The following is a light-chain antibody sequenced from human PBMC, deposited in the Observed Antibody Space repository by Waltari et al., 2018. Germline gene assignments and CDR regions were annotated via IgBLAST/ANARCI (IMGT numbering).Light chain of an antibody. CDR1: QDISTY. V-gene: IGKV1-9*01. CDR2: AVS. J-gene: IGKJ3*01. Sequence: DIQLTQSPSFLSASVGDRVTITCRASQDISTYLAWYQQKPGKAPKLLIHAVSTLQAGVPSRFRGGGSGTEFTLTISSLQPEDFATYYCQQLSGYPFTFGPGTKVDIK. CDR3: QQLSGYPFT.